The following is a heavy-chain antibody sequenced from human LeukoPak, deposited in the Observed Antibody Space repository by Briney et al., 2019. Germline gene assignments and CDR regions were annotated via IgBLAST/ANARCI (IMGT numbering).Heavy chain of an antibody. V-gene: IGHV3-21*01. CDR1: GFTLSSYS. CDR3: ACLGSSSFDY. Sequence: GGSLRLSCAASGFTLSSYSMNWVRQAPGKGLEWVSSISSSSSYIYYADSVKGRFTISRDNAKNSLYLRMNSLRAEDTAVYYCACLGSSSFDYWGQGTLVTVSS. J-gene: IGHJ4*02. CDR2: ISSSSSYI. D-gene: IGHD6-13*01.